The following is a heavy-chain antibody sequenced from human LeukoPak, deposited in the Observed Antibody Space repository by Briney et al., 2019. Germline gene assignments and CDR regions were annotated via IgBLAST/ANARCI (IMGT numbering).Heavy chain of an antibody. J-gene: IGHJ6*03. V-gene: IGHV3-21*01. CDR2: ISSSSSYI. CDR1: GFTFSSYS. D-gene: IGHD2-2*01. CDR3: ARLVSYYYYMDV. Sequence: GGSLRLSCAASGFTFSSYSMNWVRQAPGKGLEWVSSISSSSSYIYYADSVKGRFTISRDNAKNSLYLQMNSLRAEDTAVYYCARLVSYYYYMDVWGKGTTVTVSS.